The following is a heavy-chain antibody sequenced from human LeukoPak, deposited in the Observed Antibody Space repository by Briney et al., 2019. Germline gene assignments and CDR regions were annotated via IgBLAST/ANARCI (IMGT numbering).Heavy chain of an antibody. J-gene: IGHJ4*02. CDR2: IYYSGST. D-gene: IGHD6-6*01. Sequence: PSETLSLTCTVSGGSISSYYWSWIRQPPGKGLEWIGYIYYSGSTNYNPSLKSRVTISVDTSKNQFSLKLSSVTAADTAVYYCARQEYYSSWGPFDYWGQGTLVTVSS. CDR1: GGSISSYY. V-gene: IGHV4-59*08. CDR3: ARQEYYSSWGPFDY.